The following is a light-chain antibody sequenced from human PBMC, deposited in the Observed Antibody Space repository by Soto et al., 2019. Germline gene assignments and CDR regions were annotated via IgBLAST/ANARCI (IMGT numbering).Light chain of an antibody. Sequence: NFMLIQPHYVSESPGKTVVISCTRSSGSISSNYVQWYQQRPGTLPTTVIYEDKQRPSGVPDRFSGSIDRSSNSASLSISGLRTEDEADYYCQSYDSTHVVFGGGTKLTVL. CDR3: QSYDSTHVV. CDR2: EDK. CDR1: SGSISSNY. J-gene: IGLJ2*01. V-gene: IGLV6-57*01.